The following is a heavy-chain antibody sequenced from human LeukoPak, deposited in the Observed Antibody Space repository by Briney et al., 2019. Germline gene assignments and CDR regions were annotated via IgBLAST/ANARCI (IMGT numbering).Heavy chain of an antibody. V-gene: IGHV3-30*18. CDR2: ISYDGSNK. CDR3: AKVPRPLVWFGEPPSDY. D-gene: IGHD3-10*01. J-gene: IGHJ4*02. CDR1: GFTFSTYG. Sequence: PGRSLRLSCAASGFTFSTYGMHWVHQAPGKGLEWVAVISYDGSNKYYADSVKGRFTISRDNSKNTLYLQMNSLRVEDTAVYYCAKVPRPLVWFGEPPSDYWGQGTLVTVSS.